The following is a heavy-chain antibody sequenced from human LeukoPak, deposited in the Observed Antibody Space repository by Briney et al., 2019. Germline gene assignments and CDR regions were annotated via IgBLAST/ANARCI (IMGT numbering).Heavy chain of an antibody. J-gene: IGHJ6*02. CDR3: ARDREYYGMDV. CDR1: GGSFSGYY. CDR2: INHSGST. V-gene: IGHV4-34*01. Sequence: SETLSLTCAVYGGSFSGYYWSWIRQPPGKGLEWIGEINHSGSTNYNPSLKSRVTISVDTSKNQFSLRLISVTAADTAVYYCARDREYYGMDVWGQGTTVTVSS. D-gene: IGHD3-16*02.